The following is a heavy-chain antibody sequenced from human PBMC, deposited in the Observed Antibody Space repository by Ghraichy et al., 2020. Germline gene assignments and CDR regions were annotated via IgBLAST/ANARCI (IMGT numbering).Heavy chain of an antibody. D-gene: IGHD3-22*01. V-gene: IGHV3-30*18. CDR2: TSYDGNKK. CDR1: GFTFSRYG. Sequence: GESLRLSCAASGFTFSRYGMHWVRQAPGKGLEWVAVTSYDGNKKNYADSVKGRFTISRDNSKNTLYLQMNSLRVEDTAVYYCAKERDSSGYYSFRGDYYGMNVWGQGTTVTVSS. CDR3: AKERDSSGYYSFRGDYYGMNV. J-gene: IGHJ6*02.